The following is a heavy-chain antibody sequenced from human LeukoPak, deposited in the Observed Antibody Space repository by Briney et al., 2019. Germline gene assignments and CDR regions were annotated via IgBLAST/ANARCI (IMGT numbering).Heavy chain of an antibody. CDR2: IRGDTSII. J-gene: IGHJ4*02. CDR3: AKGRFTSSTFDY. CDR1: GFAFSSDA. Sequence: GGSLRLSCAASGFAFSSDAMSWVRQAPGKGLEWVSLIRGDTSIIEYADSVKGRFTISRDNSKNTLYLQMNSLRAEDTAVYYCAKGRFTSSTFDYWGQGTLVTVSS. D-gene: IGHD2-2*01. V-gene: IGHV3-23*01.